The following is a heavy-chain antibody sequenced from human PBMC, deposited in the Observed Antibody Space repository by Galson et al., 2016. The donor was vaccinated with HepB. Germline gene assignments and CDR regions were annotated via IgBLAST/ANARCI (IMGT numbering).Heavy chain of an antibody. CDR3: ARDHGGYSY. V-gene: IGHV3-53*01. J-gene: IGHJ4*02. Sequence: SLRLSCAASGFSVTNNYLNWVRQAPGKGLEWVSVISIDGDTYYAQSVKDRFTISRDSSNNTVYLEMNDLRADDTAVYYCARDHGGYSYGGQGTRVTVSS. D-gene: IGHD5-12*01. CDR1: GFSVTNNY. CDR2: ISIDGDT.